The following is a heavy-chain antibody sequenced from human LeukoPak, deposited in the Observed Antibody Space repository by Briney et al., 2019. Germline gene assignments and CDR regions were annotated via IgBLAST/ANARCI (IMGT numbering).Heavy chain of an antibody. J-gene: IGHJ4*02. CDR3: ARSNNGGWGYCDY. CDR2: IWYDGSNK. CDR1: GFSFSNYG. D-gene: IGHD3-16*01. V-gene: IGHV3-33*01. Sequence: GGSLRLSCAASGFSFSNYGMHWVRQAPGKGLEWVAVIWYDGSNKYYADSVKGRFTISRGNSKNTLYVQMSSLRAEDTAVYYCARSNNGGWGYCDYWGQGSLVTVSS.